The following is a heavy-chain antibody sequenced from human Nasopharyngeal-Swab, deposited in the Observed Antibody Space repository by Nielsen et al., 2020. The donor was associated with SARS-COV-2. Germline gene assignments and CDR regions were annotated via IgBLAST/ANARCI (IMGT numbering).Heavy chain of an antibody. CDR2: ISGSGGST. J-gene: IGHJ3*02. Sequence: GGSLSLSCAASGFTFSSYAMSWVRQAPGKGLGWVSAISGSGGSTYYADSVKGRFTISRDNSKNTLYLQMNSLRAEDTAVYYCAKDRRIKYDFWSGSRSDSFDIWGQGTMVTVSS. D-gene: IGHD3-3*01. CDR1: GFTFSSYA. CDR3: AKDRRIKYDFWSGSRSDSFDI. V-gene: IGHV3-23*01.